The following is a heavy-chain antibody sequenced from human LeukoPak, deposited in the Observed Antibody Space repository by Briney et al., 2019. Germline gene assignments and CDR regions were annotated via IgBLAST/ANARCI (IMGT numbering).Heavy chain of an antibody. V-gene: IGHV1-46*01. Sequence: ASVEVSCKASGYTFTSYYMHWVRQAPGQGLEWMGIINPSGGSTSYAQKFQGRVTMTRNTSISTAYMELSSLRSEDTAVYYCARGRLGATRFSWFDPWGQGTLVTVSS. CDR3: ARGRLGATRFSWFDP. CDR1: GYTFTSYY. J-gene: IGHJ5*02. D-gene: IGHD1-26*01. CDR2: INPSGGST.